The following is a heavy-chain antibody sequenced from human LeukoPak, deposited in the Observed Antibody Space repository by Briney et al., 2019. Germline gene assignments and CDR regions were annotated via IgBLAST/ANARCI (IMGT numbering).Heavy chain of an antibody. V-gene: IGHV4-39*01. D-gene: IGHD3-10*01. Sequence: TSETLSLTCTVSGGSISSSGYYWGWIRQPPGQGLEWIGSIYYSGSTYYNPSLKNRVTISVDTSKNQFSLNLSSVTAADTAVYYCARLYSLGPGGFDYWGQGTLVTVSS. CDR1: GGSISSSGYY. CDR2: IYYSGST. J-gene: IGHJ4*02. CDR3: ARLYSLGPGGFDY.